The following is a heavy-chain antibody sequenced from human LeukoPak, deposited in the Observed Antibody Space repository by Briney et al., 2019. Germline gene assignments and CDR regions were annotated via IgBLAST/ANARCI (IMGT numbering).Heavy chain of an antibody. CDR1: AFTFRTYW. D-gene: IGHD1-26*01. Sequence: PGGSLRLSCAASAFTFRTYWMSWVRQAPGKGLEWVAMITPDGSEKYYVDSVKGLFTISRDNAKNSLYLQMTSLRAEDTAVYYCTRDASGDTNSGPRMDVWGQGTTVTVSS. CDR3: TRDASGDTNSGPRMDV. V-gene: IGHV3-7*05. J-gene: IGHJ6*02. CDR2: ITPDGSEK.